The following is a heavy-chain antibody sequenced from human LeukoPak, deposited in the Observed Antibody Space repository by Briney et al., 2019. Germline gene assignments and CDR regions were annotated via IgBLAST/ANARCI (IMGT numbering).Heavy chain of an antibody. CDR2: INPSGGST. Sequence: ASVKVSCKASGYTFTSYYMHWVRQAPGQGLEWMGIINPSGGSTSYAQKFQGRVTMTRDTSTSTVYMELSSLRSEDTAVYYCARDFKETYSSSWYQGDYWGQGTLVTVSS. V-gene: IGHV1-46*01. CDR3: ARDFKETYSSSWYQGDY. CDR1: GYTFTSYY. J-gene: IGHJ4*02. D-gene: IGHD6-13*01.